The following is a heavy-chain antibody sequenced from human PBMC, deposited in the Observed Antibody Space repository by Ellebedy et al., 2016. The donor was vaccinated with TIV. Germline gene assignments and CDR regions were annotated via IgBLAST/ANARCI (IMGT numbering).Heavy chain of an antibody. Sequence: PGGSLRLSCAVSGFSFNIYGMNRVRQAPGKGLEWVAFISSSGKYTNYGDSVKGRFTISRDNARNSLYLQMKSLRGEDTALYYCVREQCTRGWYCQWGQGTRVTVSS. D-gene: IGHD6-19*01. CDR2: ISSSGKYT. J-gene: IGHJ4*02. CDR3: VREQCTRGWYCQ. V-gene: IGHV3-21*01. CDR1: GFSFNIYG.